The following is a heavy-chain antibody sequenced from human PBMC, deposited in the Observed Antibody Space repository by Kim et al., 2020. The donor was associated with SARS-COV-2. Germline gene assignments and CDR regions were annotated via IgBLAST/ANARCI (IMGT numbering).Heavy chain of an antibody. V-gene: IGHV3-23*01. Sequence: GGSLRLSCAASGFTFSSYAMSWVRQAPGKRLEWVSAVSGSGDNTYYVDSVKGRFTISRDNSKNTLYLQMNSLRAEDTALYYCAKEYSSPGLISIDYWGQGTLVTVSS. CDR2: VSGSGDNT. J-gene: IGHJ4*02. CDR1: GFTFSSYA. D-gene: IGHD6-13*01. CDR3: AKEYSSPGLISIDY.